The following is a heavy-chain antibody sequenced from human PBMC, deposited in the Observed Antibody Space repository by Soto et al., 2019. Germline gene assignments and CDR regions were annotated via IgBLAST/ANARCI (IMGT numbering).Heavy chain of an antibody. CDR1: GITFSSYW. Sequence: EVQLVESGGGLVQPGGSLRLSCAASGITFSSYWMSWVRQAPGKGLEWVANIKQDGSEKFYVDSVKGRFTISRDNAKNSLYLLMNSLRPEDTAVYYCARALSYGNFWGQGTMLTVSS. J-gene: IGHJ3*01. CDR2: IKQDGSEK. D-gene: IGHD5-18*01. CDR3: ARALSYGNF. V-gene: IGHV3-7*04.